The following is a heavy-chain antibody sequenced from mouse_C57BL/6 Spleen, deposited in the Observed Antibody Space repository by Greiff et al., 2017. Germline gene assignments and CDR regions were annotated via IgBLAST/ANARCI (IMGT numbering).Heavy chain of an antibody. CDR3: TNGGLGY. CDR2: LDPENGDT. J-gene: IGHJ4*01. Sequence: DVQLQESGAELVRPGASVKLSCTASGFNIKDDYMHWVKQRPEQGLEWIGWLDPENGDTEYASKFQGKATITADTSSNTAYLQLSSLTSEDTAVYYCTNGGLGYWGQGTSVTVSS. CDR1: GFNIKDDY. V-gene: IGHV14-4*01.